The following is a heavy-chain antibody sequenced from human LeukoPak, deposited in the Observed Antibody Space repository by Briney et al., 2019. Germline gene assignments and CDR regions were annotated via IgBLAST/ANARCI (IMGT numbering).Heavy chain of an antibody. CDR3: ARDSPYDFWSGYSPGAFDI. CDR2: IYYSGST. J-gene: IGHJ3*02. CDR1: GGSISSGGYY. V-gene: IGHV4-31*03. D-gene: IGHD3-3*01. Sequence: SETLSLTCTVSGGSISSGGYYWSWIRQHPGKGLEWIGYIYYSGSTYYNPSLKSRVTISVDTSKNQFSLKLSSVTAADTAVYYCARDSPYDFWSGYSPGAFDIWGQGTMVTVSS.